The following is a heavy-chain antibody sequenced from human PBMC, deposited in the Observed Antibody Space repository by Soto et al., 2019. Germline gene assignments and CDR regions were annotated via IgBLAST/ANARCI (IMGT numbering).Heavy chain of an antibody. CDR2: INHSGGT. CDR3: ASLRWEPPWVFDN. Sequence: QVQLQQWGAGLLKPSETLSLTCAVYGGSFSGYYWSWIRQPPLKGLEWIGEINHSGGTNYNPSLKSRVTISVDTSKDQVSLKLSSVTAADTAVFYCASLRWEPPWVFDNWGQGTLVTVSS. D-gene: IGHD1-26*01. J-gene: IGHJ4*02. CDR1: GGSFSGYY. V-gene: IGHV4-34*02.